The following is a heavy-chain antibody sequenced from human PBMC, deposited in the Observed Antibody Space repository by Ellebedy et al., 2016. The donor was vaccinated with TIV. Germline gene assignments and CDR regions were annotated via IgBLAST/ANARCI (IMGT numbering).Heavy chain of an antibody. CDR3: ARTTRVTTYATDY. D-gene: IGHD4-11*01. V-gene: IGHV2-70*11. Sequence: SGPTLVKPTQTLTLPCTFPGFSLKPSGMCVTWIRQPPGKALEWLARIDWDDAKYYSTSLKTRLTISKDTSKNQVVLTMTNMDPVDTATYYCARTTRVTTYATDYWGQGALVTVSS. CDR1: GFSLKPSGMC. J-gene: IGHJ4*02. CDR2: IDWDDAK.